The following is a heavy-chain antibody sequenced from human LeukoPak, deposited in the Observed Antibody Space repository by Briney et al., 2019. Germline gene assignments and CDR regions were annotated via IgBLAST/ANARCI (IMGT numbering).Heavy chain of an antibody. CDR3: AKHRVALAGSYFDY. D-gene: IGHD6-19*01. CDR2: THYSGST. CDR1: GGSFSGYY. Sequence: SETLSLTCAVYGGSFSGYYWSWIRQPPGKGLEWIGYTHYSGSTKYNPSLKSRVTMSVDTSKNQFSLQLTSVTAADTAVYYCAKHRVALAGSYFDYWGQGTLVTVSS. J-gene: IGHJ4*02. V-gene: IGHV4-59*08.